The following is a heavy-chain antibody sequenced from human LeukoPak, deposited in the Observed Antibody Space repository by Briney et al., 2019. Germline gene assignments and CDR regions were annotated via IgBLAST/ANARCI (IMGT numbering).Heavy chain of an antibody. CDR2: IYYSGST. CDR3: ARGIVVVTAIDYFDY. J-gene: IGHJ4*02. CDR1: GGSISSYY. D-gene: IGHD2-21*02. Sequence: SETLSLTCTVSGGSISSYYWSWIRQPPGRGLEWIGYIYYSGSTNYNPSLKSRVTISVDTSKNQFSLKLSSVTAADTAVYYCARGIVVVTAIDYFDYWGQGTLVTVSS. V-gene: IGHV4-59*01.